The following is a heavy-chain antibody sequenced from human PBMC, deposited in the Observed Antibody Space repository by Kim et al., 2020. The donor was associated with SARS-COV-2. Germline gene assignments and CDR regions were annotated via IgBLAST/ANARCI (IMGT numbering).Heavy chain of an antibody. V-gene: IGHV3-30*18. Sequence: GGSLRLSCAASGFTFSSYGMHWVRQAPGKGLEWVAVISYDGSNKYYADSVKGRFTISRDNSKNTLYLQMNSLRAEDTAVYYCAKDQAVYDFWSGYYKYPSSYYFDYWGQGTLVTVSS. J-gene: IGHJ4*02. CDR1: GFTFSSYG. CDR3: AKDQAVYDFWSGYYKYPSSYYFDY. CDR2: ISYDGSNK. D-gene: IGHD3-3*01.